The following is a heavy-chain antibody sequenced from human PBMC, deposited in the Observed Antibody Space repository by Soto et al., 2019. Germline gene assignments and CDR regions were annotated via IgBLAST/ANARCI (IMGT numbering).Heavy chain of an antibody. Sequence: EVQLLESGGGLVQPGGSLRLSCAASGFTFNNYAMTWVRQAPGKGLGWVSAISGGGDTTSYADSVKGRFTVSRDGSKNTLYLQMSSPRAEDTALYYCAKGRGGSGSLTPRVDFWGQGTLVTVSS. CDR1: GFTFNNYA. D-gene: IGHD3-10*01. J-gene: IGHJ4*02. V-gene: IGHV3-23*01. CDR3: AKGRGGSGSLTPRVDF. CDR2: ISGGGDTT.